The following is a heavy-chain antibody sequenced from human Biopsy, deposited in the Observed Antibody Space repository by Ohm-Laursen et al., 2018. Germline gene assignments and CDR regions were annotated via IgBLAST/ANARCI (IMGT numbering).Heavy chain of an antibody. CDR1: GDSVTKYY. Sequence: GTLSLTCTVSGDSVTKYYWGWIRQPPGKGLEWIGSIFYRGSTHYKPSLKSRVNISVDTSKNQISLKLNSLTAADTAVYYCARDYDTSGYYYVSWGQGTLVTVSS. CDR3: ARDYDTSGYYYVS. V-gene: IGHV4-39*01. D-gene: IGHD3-22*01. CDR2: IFYRGST. J-gene: IGHJ5*02.